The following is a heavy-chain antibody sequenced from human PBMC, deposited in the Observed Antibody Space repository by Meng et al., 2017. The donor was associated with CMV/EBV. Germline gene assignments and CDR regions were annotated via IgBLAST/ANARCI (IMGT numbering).Heavy chain of an antibody. D-gene: IGHD3-3*01. J-gene: IGHJ6*02. CDR3: ARRLSTYDFWSSYSSRGMDV. CDR2: IIPILGIA. V-gene: IGHV1-69*10. Sequence: SVKVSCKASGGTFSSYAISWVRQAPGQGLEWMGGIIPILGIANYAQKFQGRVTITADKSTSTAYMELRSLRSEDTAVYYCARRLSTYDFWSSYSSRGMDVWGQRTPVTVSS. CDR1: GGTFSSYA.